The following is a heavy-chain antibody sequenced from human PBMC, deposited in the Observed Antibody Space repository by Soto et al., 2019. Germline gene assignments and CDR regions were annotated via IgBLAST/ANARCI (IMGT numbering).Heavy chain of an antibody. D-gene: IGHD1-26*01. CDR1: ERSFNSLH. CDR2: IKHSGST. CDR3: ANLLVFHSSYYHDY. J-gene: IGHJ4*01. V-gene: IGHV4-34*01. Sequence: ETLRIASAGGERSFNSLHWTWICRPPGKGLEWIGEIKHSGSTNYNPSLTRRVTISVDTSKNQFSLKLNSVTAADTAVYYCANLLVFHSSYYHDYWGHATLVTVSS.